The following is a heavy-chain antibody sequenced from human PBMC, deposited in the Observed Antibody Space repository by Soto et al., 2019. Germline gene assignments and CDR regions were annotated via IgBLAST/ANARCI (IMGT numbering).Heavy chain of an antibody. J-gene: IGHJ4*02. CDR3: AREKSSRGYDY. D-gene: IGHD3-10*01. V-gene: IGHV1-8*01. CDR1: GYTFTSYD. Sequence: QVQLVQSGAEVKKPGASVKVSCKASGYTFTSYDINWVRQATGQGLEWMGWMNPNSGNTGYAQKSQGRITMTRNTSISTAYMEMSSLRSEDKAVYYCAREKSSRGYDYGGQGTLVPVS. CDR2: MNPNSGNT.